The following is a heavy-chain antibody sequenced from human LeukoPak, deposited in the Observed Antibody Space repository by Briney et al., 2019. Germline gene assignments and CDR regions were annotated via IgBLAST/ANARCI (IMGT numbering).Heavy chain of an antibody. CDR1: GFTFSSYA. V-gene: IGHV3-23*01. Sequence: PGGSLRLSCAASGFTFSSYAMSWVRQAPGKGLEWVSGISGSGGTTYYADSVKGRFTISRDSSKNTLYLQMNSLSAEDTALYYCAKDRSGYDYYGQYYFDYWGQGTLLTVS. CDR2: ISGSGGTT. J-gene: IGHJ4*02. D-gene: IGHD5-12*01. CDR3: AKDRSGYDYYGQYYFDY.